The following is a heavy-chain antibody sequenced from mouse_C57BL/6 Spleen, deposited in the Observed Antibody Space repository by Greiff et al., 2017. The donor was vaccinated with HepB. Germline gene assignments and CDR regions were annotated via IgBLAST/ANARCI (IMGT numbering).Heavy chain of an antibody. Sequence: EVQRVESGGGLVKPGGSLKLSCAASGFTFSSYAMSWVRQTPEKRLEWVATISDGGSYTYYPDNVKGRFTISRDNAKNNLYLQMSHLKSEDTAMYYCAREEYYGNYVDYWGQGTTLTVSS. CDR3: AREEYYGNYVDY. D-gene: IGHD2-1*01. CDR1: GFTFSSYA. V-gene: IGHV5-4*01. CDR2: ISDGGSYT. J-gene: IGHJ2*01.